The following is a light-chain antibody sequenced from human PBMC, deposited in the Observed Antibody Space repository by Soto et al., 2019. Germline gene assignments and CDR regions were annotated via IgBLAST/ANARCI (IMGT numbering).Light chain of an antibody. V-gene: IGKV1-9*01. J-gene: IGKJ4*01. Sequence: DIQLTQSPSFLSASVGDRVTITCRASQGISTYLAWYQQKLGKAPKLLIYDASTLQSGVPSRFSGSRSGTEFTLTISSLQPEDFATYYCQQLNGYLVLTFGGGTKVDIK. CDR3: QQLNGYLVLT. CDR2: DAS. CDR1: QGISTY.